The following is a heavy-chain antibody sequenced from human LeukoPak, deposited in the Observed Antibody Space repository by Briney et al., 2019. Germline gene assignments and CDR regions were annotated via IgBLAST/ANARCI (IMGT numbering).Heavy chain of an antibody. CDR3: SRNGLIDFDY. V-gene: IGHV3-49*04. J-gene: IGHJ4*02. D-gene: IGHD2-8*01. CDR1: GFAFDDFA. Sequence: GQSLRLSCTTSGFAFDDFAMSWVRQPAGKGLEWVGFIRRRAYGGAAEYAASVKGRFIISRDDSKGIAYLQMNSLKTEDTAVYYCSRNGLIDFDYWGQGSRVIVSP. CDR2: IRRRAYGGAA.